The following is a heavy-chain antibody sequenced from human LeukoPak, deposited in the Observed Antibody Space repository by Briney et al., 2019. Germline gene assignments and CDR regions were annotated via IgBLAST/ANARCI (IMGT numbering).Heavy chain of an antibody. CDR3: ARGGLRGDYYDSSGYFDLDY. V-gene: IGHV3-23*01. J-gene: IGHJ4*02. D-gene: IGHD3-22*01. CDR1: GFTFSSYA. CDR2: ISGSGGST. Sequence: PGGSLRLSSAASGFTFSSYAMSWVRQAPGKGLEWVSAISGSGGSTYYADSVKGRFTISRDNSKNTLYLQMNSLRAEDTAVYYCARGGLRGDYYDSSGYFDLDYWGQGTLVTVSS.